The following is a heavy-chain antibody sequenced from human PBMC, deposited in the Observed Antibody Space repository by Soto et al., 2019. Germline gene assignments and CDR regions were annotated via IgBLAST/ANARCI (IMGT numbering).Heavy chain of an antibody. V-gene: IGHV3-33*01. CDR3: ARGDYYDSSGYYSPWFDP. D-gene: IGHD3-22*01. Sequence: QVQLVESGGGVVQPGRSLRLSCAASGFTFSSYGMHWVRQAPGKGLEWVAVIWYDGSNKYYADSVKGRFTISRDHSKNTLYLQMNSLRAEDTAVYYCARGDYYDSSGYYSPWFDPWGQGTLVTVSS. CDR1: GFTFSSYG. CDR2: IWYDGSNK. J-gene: IGHJ5*02.